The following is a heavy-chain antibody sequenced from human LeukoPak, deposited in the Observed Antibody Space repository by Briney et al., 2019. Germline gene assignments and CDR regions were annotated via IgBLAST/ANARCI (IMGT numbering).Heavy chain of an antibody. J-gene: IGHJ4*02. V-gene: IGHV2-5*01. CDR3: AHRRGAARQFDY. Sequence: SGPTLVKPTQTLTLTCTFSGFSLSTSGVGVGWIRQPPGKALEWLALIYWNDDKRYSPSLKSRLTITKDTSKNQVVLTMTNMDPVDTAAYYCAHRRGAARQFDYWGQGTLVTVSS. CDR1: GFSLSTSGVG. D-gene: IGHD6-6*01. CDR2: IYWNDDK.